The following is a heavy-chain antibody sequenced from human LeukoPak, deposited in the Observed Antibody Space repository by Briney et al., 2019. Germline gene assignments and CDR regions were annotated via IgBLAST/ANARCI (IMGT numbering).Heavy chain of an antibody. D-gene: IGHD5-18*01. CDR1: GFTFSDYY. J-gene: IGHJ6*02. CDR2: ISSSGSTI. V-gene: IGHV3-11*04. CDR3: ARARDTKGGIDA. Sequence: PGGSLRLSCAASGFTFSDYYMSWIRQAPGKGLGWVSYISSSGSTIYYADSVKGRFTISRDNSQNTLYLQMNSLRAEDTAVYYCARARDTKGGIDAWGQGTTVTVS.